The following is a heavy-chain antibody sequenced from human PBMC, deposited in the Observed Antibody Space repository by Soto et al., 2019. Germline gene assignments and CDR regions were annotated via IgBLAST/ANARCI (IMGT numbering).Heavy chain of an antibody. CDR2: ISAYNGNT. V-gene: IGHV1-18*01. J-gene: IGHJ1*01. D-gene: IGHD6-19*01. Sequence: GASVKVSCKASGYTFTSYGISWVRQAPGQGLEWMGWISAYNGNTNYAQKLQGRVTMTTDTSTSTAYMELRSLRSDDTAVYYCARGEGQWLAPEYFQHWGQGTLVTVSS. CDR1: GYTFTSYG. CDR3: ARGEGQWLAPEYFQH.